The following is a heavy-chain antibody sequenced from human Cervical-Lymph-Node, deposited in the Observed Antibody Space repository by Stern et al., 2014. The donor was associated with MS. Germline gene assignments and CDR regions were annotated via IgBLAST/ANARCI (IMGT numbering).Heavy chain of an antibody. Sequence: QVQLVQSGTEVKKPGSSVKISCKASGGTFSRFSLTWVRQAPGQGLEWMGGVIPVFGTSKNAQDFQGRITFNADKSTTTAYMELKSLRSEDTAVYFCARGRSGPFYSNWFDAWGQGTLVIVSS. J-gene: IGHJ5*02. D-gene: IGHD6-19*01. V-gene: IGHV1-69*06. CDR1: GGTFSRFS. CDR2: VIPVFGTS. CDR3: ARGRSGPFYSNWFDA.